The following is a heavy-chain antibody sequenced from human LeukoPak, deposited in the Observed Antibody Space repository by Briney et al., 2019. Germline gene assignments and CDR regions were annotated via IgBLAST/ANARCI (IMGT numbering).Heavy chain of an antibody. D-gene: IGHD2-15*01. J-gene: IGHJ4*02. CDR2: LSSSGSAF. Sequence: GGSLRLSCEDSGFTFRSYEMNWVRQAPGKGLEWIAYLSSSGSAFSYADSVKGRFTIARDNAKNSLYLQMNSLRAEDTAVYYCARDVYCSGGSCLHYFDYWGQGTLVTVSS. V-gene: IGHV3-48*03. CDR1: GFTFRSYE. CDR3: ARDVYCSGGSCLHYFDY.